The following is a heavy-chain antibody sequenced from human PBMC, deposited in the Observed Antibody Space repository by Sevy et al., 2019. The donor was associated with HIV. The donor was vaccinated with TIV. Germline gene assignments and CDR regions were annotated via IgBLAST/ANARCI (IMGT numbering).Heavy chain of an antibody. Sequence: GGSLRLSCAASGFTFSSYGMHWVRQAPGKGLEWVAVISYDGRNKYSEDSVKSRFTIASDNSKNTMYRQMNSLRAEDTAEYYCAAPPIEASCAPDSYSFGMDFWGQGTTVTVSS. CDR3: AAPPIEASCAPDSYSFGMDF. D-gene: IGHD2-21*01. CDR2: ISYDGRNK. CDR1: GFTFSSYG. V-gene: IGHV3-30*03. J-gene: IGHJ6*02.